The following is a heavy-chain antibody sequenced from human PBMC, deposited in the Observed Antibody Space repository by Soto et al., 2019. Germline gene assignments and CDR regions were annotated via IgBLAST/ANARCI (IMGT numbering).Heavy chain of an antibody. J-gene: IGHJ4*02. CDR2: ISGGAGRT. V-gene: IGHV3-23*01. CDR1: GFTFSTYA. Sequence: EVQLLESGGDLVQLGGSLRLSCAASGFTFSTYAMSWVRQAPGKGLEWVSGISGGAGRTYSADSVKGRFTISRDNYKNTLYLHMNSLRAEDTAVYYCAKAVTVSSGKYYFDYWAQGILVTVSS. CDR3: AKAVTVSSGKYYFDY. D-gene: IGHD3-10*01.